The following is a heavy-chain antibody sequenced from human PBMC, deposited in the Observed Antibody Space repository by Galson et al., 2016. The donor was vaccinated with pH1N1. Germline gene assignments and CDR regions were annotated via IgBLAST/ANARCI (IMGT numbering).Heavy chain of an antibody. J-gene: IGHJ2*01. CDR2: IIPILGTT. D-gene: IGHD3-22*01. Sequence: SVKVSCKASGGTFGSYGLSWVRQAPGQGLEWMGRIIPILGTTNYAQKFQGKITITADESTSTAYMELSSLRSEDTALYYCAREDYYDVDLSDWYFDLWGRGTLVTVSS. CDR3: AREDYYDVDLSDWYFDL. V-gene: IGHV1-69*13. CDR1: GGTFGSYG.